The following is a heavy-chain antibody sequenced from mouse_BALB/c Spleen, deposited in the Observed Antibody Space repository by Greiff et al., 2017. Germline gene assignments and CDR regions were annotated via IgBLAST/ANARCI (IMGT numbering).Heavy chain of an antibody. CDR3: ARGGNYAYAMAY. V-gene: IGHV1-26*01. D-gene: IGHD2-1*01. J-gene: IGHJ4*01. CDR2: INPYNGAT. Sequence: EVQLQQSGPELVKPGASVKISCKASGYSFTGYYMHWVKQSHVKSLEWIGRINPYNGATSYNQNFKDKASLTVDKSSSTAYMELHSLTSEDSAVYYCARGGNYAYAMAYWGQGTSVTVSS. CDR1: GYSFTGYY.